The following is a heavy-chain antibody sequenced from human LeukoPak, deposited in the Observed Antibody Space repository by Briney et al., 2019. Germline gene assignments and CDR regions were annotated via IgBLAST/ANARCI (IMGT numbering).Heavy chain of an antibody. CDR3: AKGDFYGSGRSYYYYMDV. CDR2: MSGSGGST. CDR1: GFTFSSHA. V-gene: IGHV3-23*01. Sequence: PGGSLRLSCAGSGFTFSSHAMSWVRQAPGKGLEWVSAMSGSGGSTYYADSVKGRFTISRDNSKNTLYLQMNSLRAEDTAVYYCAKGDFYGSGRSYYYYMDVWGKGTTVTISS. J-gene: IGHJ6*03. D-gene: IGHD3-10*01.